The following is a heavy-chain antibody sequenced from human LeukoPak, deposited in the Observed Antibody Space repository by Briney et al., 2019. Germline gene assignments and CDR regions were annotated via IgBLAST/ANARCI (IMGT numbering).Heavy chain of an antibody. CDR3: ARVSVAAAGYFDY. CDR2: ISSSSSTI. Sequence: PGGSLRLSCAASGFTFSSYSMNWVRQAPGKGLEWISYISSSSSTIYYADSVKGRFTISRDNAKNSLYLQMNSLGAEDTAVYYCARVSVAAAGYFDYWGQGTLVTVSS. V-gene: IGHV3-48*01. CDR1: GFTFSSYS. D-gene: IGHD6-13*01. J-gene: IGHJ4*02.